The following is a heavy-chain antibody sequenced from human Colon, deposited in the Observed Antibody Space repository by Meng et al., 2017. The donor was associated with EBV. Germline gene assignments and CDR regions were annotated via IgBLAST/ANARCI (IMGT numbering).Heavy chain of an antibody. D-gene: IGHD4-17*01. CDR3: ASLYGDSSVWYLDL. CDR2: IYYSGST. V-gene: IGHV4-31*03. Sequence: QESGPARGKPSQTLSLTCTVSGGSISSGNHYWSWIRQHPGKGLEYIGYIYYSGSTYYNPSLKSRVIISVDTSKNQFSLRLNSVTAADTAVYYCASLYGDSSVWYLDLWGRGTLVTVSS. CDR1: GGSISSGNHY. J-gene: IGHJ2*01.